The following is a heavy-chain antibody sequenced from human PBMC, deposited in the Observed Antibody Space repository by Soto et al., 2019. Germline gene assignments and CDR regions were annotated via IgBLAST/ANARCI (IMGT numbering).Heavy chain of an antibody. CDR2: IYYSGST. CDR1: GGSISSGGYY. Sequence: SETLSLTCTVSGGSISSGGYYWSWIRQHPGKGLEWIGYIYYSGSTYYNPSLKSRVTISVDTSKNQFSLKLSSVTAADTAVYYCARKGLVPYNWFDPWGQGTLVTVSS. V-gene: IGHV4-31*03. D-gene: IGHD4-17*01. J-gene: IGHJ5*02. CDR3: ARKGLVPYNWFDP.